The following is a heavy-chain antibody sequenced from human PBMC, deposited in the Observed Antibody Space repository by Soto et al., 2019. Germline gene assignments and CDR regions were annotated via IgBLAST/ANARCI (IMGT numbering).Heavy chain of an antibody. CDR2: IYWDDDK. V-gene: IGHV2-5*02. D-gene: IGHD2-21*02. J-gene: IGHJ6*02. Sequence: QITLKESGPTLVKPTQTLTLTCTFSGFSLSTSGVGVGWIRQPPGKALEWLALIYWDDDKRYSPSLRSRLTISKDTSKNQVVPTMTNMHPVDTATYYCIQSRCGGDCLQSYASHYYYGMDVWGQGTTVSVSS. CDR1: GFSLSTSGVG. CDR3: IQSRCGGDCLQSYASHYYYGMDV.